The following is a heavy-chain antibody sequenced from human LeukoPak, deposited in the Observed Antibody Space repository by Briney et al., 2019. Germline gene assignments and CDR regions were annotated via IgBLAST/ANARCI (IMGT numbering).Heavy chain of an antibody. CDR1: GVSVSGTNFC. D-gene: IGHD3-9*01. CDR2: IYYSGTT. J-gene: IGHJ4*02. CDR3: ARLTKGRFFDYFFDF. V-gene: IGHV4-39*01. Sequence: PSETLSLTCTVSGVSVSGTNFCWGWVRQPPGKGLEWMGNIYYSGTTSSNPSLNSRVSVSVDTSTNQFSLKMTSVTAADTAAYYCARLTKGRFFDYFFDFWGQGALATVSS.